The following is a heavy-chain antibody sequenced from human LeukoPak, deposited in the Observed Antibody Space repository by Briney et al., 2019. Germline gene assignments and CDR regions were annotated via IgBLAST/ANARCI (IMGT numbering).Heavy chain of an antibody. J-gene: IGHJ4*02. Sequence: SAISVSGGSTYYADSVKGRFTISRDNSKNTLYLQMNSLRAEDTAVYYCAKDETTWIPFDYWGQGTLVTVSS. V-gene: IGHV3-23*01. CDR3: AKDETTWIPFDY. CDR2: ISVSGGST. D-gene: IGHD5-12*01.